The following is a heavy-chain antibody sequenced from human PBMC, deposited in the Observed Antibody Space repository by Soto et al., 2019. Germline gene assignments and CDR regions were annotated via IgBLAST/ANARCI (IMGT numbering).Heavy chain of an antibody. Sequence: GGSLRLSCAASGFTFSSYGMHWVRPAPGKGLEWVAVISYDGSNKYYADSVKGRFTISRDNSKNTLYLQMNSLRAEDTAVYYCAKDFQLSNYFDYWGQGTLVTVSS. CDR1: GFTFSSYG. J-gene: IGHJ4*02. V-gene: IGHV3-30*18. CDR3: AKDFQLSNYFDY. D-gene: IGHD6-6*01. CDR2: ISYDGSNK.